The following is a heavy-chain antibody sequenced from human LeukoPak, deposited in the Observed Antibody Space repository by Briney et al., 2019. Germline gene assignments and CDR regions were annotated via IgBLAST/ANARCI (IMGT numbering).Heavy chain of an antibody. CDR2: IHPEGNEK. J-gene: IGHJ4*02. V-gene: IGHV3-7*04. Sequence: GGSLRLSCAVSGFTFSNFWTSWVRQAPGRGLEWVANIHPEGNEKYHVESVKGRFTISRDNAKNLLFLQMNGLRVEDTAVYYCARGDDFSGDHWGQGTLVTVPS. D-gene: IGHD1-1*01. CDR3: ARGDDFSGDH. CDR1: GFTFSNFW.